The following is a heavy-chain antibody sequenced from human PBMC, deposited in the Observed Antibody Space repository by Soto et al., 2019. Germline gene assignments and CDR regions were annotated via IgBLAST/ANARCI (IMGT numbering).Heavy chain of an antibody. CDR3: ARGLILWFGELSRRGGYYYYMDV. V-gene: IGHV4-34*01. CDR2: INDSGNI. Sequence: WTWIRQTPGKGLEWIGEINDSGNINYNPSLKSRVTILVDTAKKQISLKLSSVTAADTAVYYCARGLILWFGELSRRGGYYYYMDVWGKGTSGTVSS. J-gene: IGHJ6*03. D-gene: IGHD3-10*01.